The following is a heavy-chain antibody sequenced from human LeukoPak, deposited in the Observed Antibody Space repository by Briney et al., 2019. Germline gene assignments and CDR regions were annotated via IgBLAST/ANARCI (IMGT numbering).Heavy chain of an antibody. V-gene: IGHV3-74*01. CDR2: INSDGSTT. CDR1: GFTFSRYW. D-gene: IGHD6-19*01. J-gene: IGHJ4*02. CDR3: ARDRRPATYSSGWYIDY. Sequence: GGSLRLSCAASGFTFSRYWMHWVRQAPGKGLVWVSRINSDGSTTNYADSVKGRFTISRDNAKNSLYLQMNSLRAEDTAVYYCARDRRPATYSSGWYIDYWGQGTLVTVSS.